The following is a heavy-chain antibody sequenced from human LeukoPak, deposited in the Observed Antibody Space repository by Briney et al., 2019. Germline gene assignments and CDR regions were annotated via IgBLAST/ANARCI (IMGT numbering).Heavy chain of an antibody. V-gene: IGHV3-20*04. J-gene: IGHJ5*02. CDR1: GFTFDDYG. CDR2: INWNGGST. D-gene: IGHD2-2*01. Sequence: GGSLRLSCAASGFTFDDYGMSWVRQAPGKGLEWVSGINWNGGSTGYADSVKGRFTISRDNTKSTLYLQMNRLRAEDTAVYFCARSISWHDGWFDPWGQGTLVTVSS. CDR3: ARSISWHDGWFDP.